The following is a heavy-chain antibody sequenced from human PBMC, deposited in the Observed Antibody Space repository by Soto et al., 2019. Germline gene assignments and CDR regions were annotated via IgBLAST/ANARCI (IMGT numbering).Heavy chain of an antibody. D-gene: IGHD3-3*01. CDR3: ASEDRRLRFLEWFTNWFDP. Sequence: QVQLVQSGAEVKKPGSSVKVSCKASGGTFSSYAISWVRQAPGQGLEWMGGIIPIFGTANYAQKFQGRVTITAGESTSTAYMELSSLRSEDPAVYYCASEDRRLRFLEWFTNWFDPWGQGTLVTFSS. CDR2: IIPIFGTA. V-gene: IGHV1-69*12. J-gene: IGHJ5*02. CDR1: GGTFSSYA.